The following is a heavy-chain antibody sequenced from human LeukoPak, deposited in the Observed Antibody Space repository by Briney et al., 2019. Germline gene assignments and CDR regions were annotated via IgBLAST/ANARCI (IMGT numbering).Heavy chain of an antibody. CDR3: ARYRGYSCYDLNY. CDR2: IYPGDSDT. V-gene: IGHV5-51*01. J-gene: IGHJ4*02. D-gene: IGHD5-12*01. CDR1: GYSFTSYW. Sequence: GESLKISCKGSGYSFTSYWIGWVRQLPGKGLEWMGIIYPGDSDTRYSPSFQGQVTISADKSISTAYLQWSSLKASDTATYYCARYRGYSCYDLNYWGQGTLVTVSS.